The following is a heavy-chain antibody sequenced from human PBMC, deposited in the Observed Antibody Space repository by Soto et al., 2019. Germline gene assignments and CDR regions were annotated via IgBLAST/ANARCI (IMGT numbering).Heavy chain of an antibody. D-gene: IGHD3-10*01. CDR3: AKAGRDY. CDR1: GFTASSYA. Sequence: VQVLESGGDLVQPGGSLRLSCAASGFTASSYAMSWVRQAPGKGLEWVSGFSGSGGATFYADSVKGRFTLSRDSSKNTVYLRMNRLRAEDTAVYYCAKAGRDYWGQGTLVTVSS. V-gene: IGHV3-23*01. J-gene: IGHJ4*02. CDR2: FSGSGGAT.